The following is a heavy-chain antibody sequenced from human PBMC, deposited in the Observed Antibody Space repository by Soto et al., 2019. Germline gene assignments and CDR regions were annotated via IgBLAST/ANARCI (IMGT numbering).Heavy chain of an antibody. CDR3: VRERQFVRDFYYGMDV. Sequence: EVHLVDSGGGLVKPGGSLRLSCAASGFTFNTYSMTWVRQAPGQGLEWVSSISNNGAHIDYADSVRGRFTISRDNAKNSLYPQMNSLSAEDTAVYYCVRERQFVRDFYYGMDVWGRGTTVTVSS. V-gene: IGHV3-21*01. CDR2: ISNNGAHI. CDR1: GFTFNTYS. D-gene: IGHD6-6*01. J-gene: IGHJ6*02.